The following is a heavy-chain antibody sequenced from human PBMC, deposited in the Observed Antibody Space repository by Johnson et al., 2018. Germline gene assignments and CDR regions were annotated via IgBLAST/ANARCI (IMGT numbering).Heavy chain of an antibody. CDR1: GFAFSYVW. Sequence: VQLVESGGGLVKPGGSLRLACAASGFAFSYVWMTWVRQAPGKGLEWVGRLKSKSDGETTDYAAPVKGRLPISRDDSKSTAYLQMNSLKSEDTAVYYCTTGLWFVELLSVDVWGQGTTVTVSS. D-gene: IGHD3-10*01. CDR3: TTGLWFVELLSVDV. CDR2: LKSKSDGETT. V-gene: IGHV3-15*01. J-gene: IGHJ6*02.